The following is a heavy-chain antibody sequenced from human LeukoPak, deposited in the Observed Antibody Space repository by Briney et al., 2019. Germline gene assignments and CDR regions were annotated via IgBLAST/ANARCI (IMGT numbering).Heavy chain of an antibody. CDR3: ARGDSYYDFWSGYYLRAFDI. Sequence: PSETLSLTCAVSGGSISSGGYSWSWIRQPPGKGLEWIGEINHSGSTYYNPSLKSRVTISVDTSKNQFSLKLSSVTAADTAVYYCARGDSYYDFWSGYYLRAFDIWGQGTVVTVSS. CDR1: GGSISSGGYS. V-gene: IGHV4-31*11. CDR2: INHSGST. D-gene: IGHD3-3*01. J-gene: IGHJ3*02.